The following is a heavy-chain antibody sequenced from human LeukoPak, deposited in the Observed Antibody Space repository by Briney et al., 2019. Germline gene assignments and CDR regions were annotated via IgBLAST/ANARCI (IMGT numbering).Heavy chain of an antibody. J-gene: IGHJ3*02. CDR3: ARRRLTSGSGSYWNRGPLDAFDI. CDR2: IYHSGST. Sequence: SQTLSLTCTVSGGSISSGGYYWSWIRQPPGKGLEWIGYIYHSGSTYYNPSLKSRVTISVDRSKNQFSLKLSSVTAADTAVYYCARRRLTSGSGSYWNRGPLDAFDIWGQGTMVTVSS. D-gene: IGHD1-26*01. CDR1: GGSISSGGYY. V-gene: IGHV4-30-2*01.